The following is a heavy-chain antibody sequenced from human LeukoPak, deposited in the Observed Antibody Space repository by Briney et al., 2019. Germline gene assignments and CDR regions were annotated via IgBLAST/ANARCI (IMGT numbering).Heavy chain of an antibody. J-gene: IGHJ4*02. D-gene: IGHD3-10*01. V-gene: IGHV3-30*18. CDR1: GFTFSDYG. Sequence: GGTLRLSCAASGFTFSDYGMSWVRQAPGKGLEWVALISYDGSNKYYTDSVKGRFTISRDNSKNTLYLQMNSLRGEDTAVYYCAKDGDEDGSGFDFWGQGTLVTVSS. CDR2: ISYDGSNK. CDR3: AKDGDEDGSGFDF.